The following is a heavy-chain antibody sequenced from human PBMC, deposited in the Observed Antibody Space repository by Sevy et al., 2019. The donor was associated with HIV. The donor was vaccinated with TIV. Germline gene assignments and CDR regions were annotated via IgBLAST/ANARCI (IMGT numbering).Heavy chain of an antibody. CDR3: ARDRYYDASGYYYYYYGLDV. Sequence: GGSLRLSCAASTFRVIDNYMSWVRQAPGKGLEWVSTIYSGGCTFYADSVKGRFTISRDNSKNTLYLQMNSLRAEDTAVYYCARDRYYDASGYYYYYYGLDVWGQGTTVTVSS. J-gene: IGHJ6*02. D-gene: IGHD3-22*01. CDR1: TFRVIDNY. CDR2: IYSGGCT. V-gene: IGHV3-66*01.